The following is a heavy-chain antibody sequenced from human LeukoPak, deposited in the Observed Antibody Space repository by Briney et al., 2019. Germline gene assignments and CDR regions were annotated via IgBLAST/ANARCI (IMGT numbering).Heavy chain of an antibody. Sequence: PGGSLRLSCTVSGFTVSSNSMSWVRQAPGKGLEWVSFIYSGSTHYSDSVKGRFTISRDNSKNTLYLQMNSLRAEDTAAYYCARRAGAYSHPYDYWGQGTLVTVSS. V-gene: IGHV3-53*01. CDR2: IYSGST. D-gene: IGHD4/OR15-4a*01. CDR3: ARRAGAYSHPYDY. CDR1: GFTVSSNS. J-gene: IGHJ4*02.